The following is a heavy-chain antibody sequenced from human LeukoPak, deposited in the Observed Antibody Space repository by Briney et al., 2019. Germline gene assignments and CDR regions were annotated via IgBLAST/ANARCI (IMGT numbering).Heavy chain of an antibody. V-gene: IGHV4-59*01. D-gene: IGHD4-17*01. CDR2: IYYSGST. J-gene: IGHJ4*02. Sequence: PSETLSLTCTVSGGSISSYYWSWIRQPPGKGLEWIGYIYYSGSTNYNPSLKSRVTISVDTSKNQFSLKLSSVTAADTAVYYCARALLGTTVTIWGQGILVTVSS. CDR3: ARALLGTTVTI. CDR1: GGSISSYY.